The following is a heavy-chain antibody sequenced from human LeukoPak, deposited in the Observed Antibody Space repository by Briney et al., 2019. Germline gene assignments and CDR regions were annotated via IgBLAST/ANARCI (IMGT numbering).Heavy chain of an antibody. J-gene: IGHJ4*02. D-gene: IGHD3-22*01. Sequence: GWSLRLSCAASGFTFSDYTMNWVRQAPGKGLEWVSSISSTSTYIYYANSVKGRFTISRDNAKNSLYLQMNSLGAEDTAVYYCARRKDDTSGPDDYWGQGTLVTVSS. CDR3: ARRKDDTSGPDDY. V-gene: IGHV3-21*01. CDR2: ISSTSTYI. CDR1: GFTFSDYT.